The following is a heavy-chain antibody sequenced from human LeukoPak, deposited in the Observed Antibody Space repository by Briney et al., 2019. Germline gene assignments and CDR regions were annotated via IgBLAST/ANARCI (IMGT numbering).Heavy chain of an antibody. V-gene: IGHV3-23*01. CDR1: GFTFSNYG. CDR2: ISGSGGST. J-gene: IGHJ5*02. D-gene: IGHD6-13*01. CDR3: AKDPTLTSIAAATFDP. Sequence: GGSLRLSCAASGFTFSNYGMSWVRQAPGKGLEWVSTISGSGGSTYYADSVKGRFTISRDNSKNTLYLQMNSLRAEDTAVYYCAKDPTLTSIAAATFDPWGQGTLVTVSS.